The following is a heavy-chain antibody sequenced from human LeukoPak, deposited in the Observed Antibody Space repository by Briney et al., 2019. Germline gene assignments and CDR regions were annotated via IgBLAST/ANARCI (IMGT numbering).Heavy chain of an antibody. CDR1: GFTFSDYG. CDR2: ISYDGSDK. V-gene: IGHV3-30*03. Sequence: GGSLRLSCAASGFTFSDYGMHWVRQAPGKGLEWVAVISYDGSDKYYADSVKGRFTISRDNSKNTLYLQMNSLRSEDTAIYYCARGPHIRTYDRDNWFDPWGQGTLVTVSS. CDR3: ARGPHIRTYDRDNWFDP. J-gene: IGHJ5*02. D-gene: IGHD3-3*01.